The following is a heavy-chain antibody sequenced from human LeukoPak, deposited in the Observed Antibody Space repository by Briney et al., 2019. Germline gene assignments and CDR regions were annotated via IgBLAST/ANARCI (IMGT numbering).Heavy chain of an antibody. CDR2: ISAYSGNT. Sequence: ASVKVSCKASGYSFTSDGISWVRQAPGQGLELMGGISAYSGNTNYAQKLLGRVTMTTDTSTSTAYMELRSLRSDDTAVYYCARNPRGDYVWGSYRYNFWYFDLWGRGTLVTVSS. J-gene: IGHJ2*01. D-gene: IGHD3-16*02. CDR3: ARNPRGDYVWGSYRYNFWYFDL. CDR1: GYSFTSDG. V-gene: IGHV1-18*01.